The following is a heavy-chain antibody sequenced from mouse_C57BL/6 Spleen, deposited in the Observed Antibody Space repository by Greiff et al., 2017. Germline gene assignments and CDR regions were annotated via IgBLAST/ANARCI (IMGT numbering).Heavy chain of an antibody. V-gene: IGHV1-15*01. Sequence: QVQLQQSGAELVRPGASVTLSCKASGYTFTDYEMHWVKQTPVHGLEWIGAIDPETGGTAYNQKFKGKAILTADKSSSTAYMELRSLTSEDSAVYYCTRSYDYDGYCDVWGTGTTVPVSS. CDR3: TRSYDYDGYCDV. CDR1: GYTFTDYE. J-gene: IGHJ1*03. D-gene: IGHD2-4*01. CDR2: IDPETGGT.